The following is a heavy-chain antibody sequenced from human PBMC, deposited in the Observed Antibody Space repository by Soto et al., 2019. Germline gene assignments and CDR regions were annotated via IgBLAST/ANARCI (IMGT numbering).Heavy chain of an antibody. CDR1: GGSISSYY. CDR3: ARVKWFGESGFDY. V-gene: IGHV4-59*01. Sequence: SETLSLTCTVSGGSISSYYWSWIRQSPGKKLEWIRYIYYTGYTNYNPSLKSRVTISVDTSKSQFSLNVSSVTAADTAVYYCARVKWFGESGFDYWGQGTLVTVSS. D-gene: IGHD3-10*01. J-gene: IGHJ4*02. CDR2: IYYTGYT.